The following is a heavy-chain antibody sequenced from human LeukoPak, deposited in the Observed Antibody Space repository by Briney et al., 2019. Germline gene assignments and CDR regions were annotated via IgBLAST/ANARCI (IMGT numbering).Heavy chain of an antibody. CDR1: GFTFSSYA. Sequence: GGSLRLSCAASGFTFSSYAMSWVRQAPGKGLEWVSAISASGGNTYYADSVKGRFTISRDNSKNTLYLQMNSLRAEDTAVYYCAKASFRCCSGGSCYFPIGYWGQGTLVTVSS. CDR2: ISASGGNT. CDR3: AKASFRCCSGGSCYFPIGY. J-gene: IGHJ4*02. D-gene: IGHD2-15*01. V-gene: IGHV3-23*01.